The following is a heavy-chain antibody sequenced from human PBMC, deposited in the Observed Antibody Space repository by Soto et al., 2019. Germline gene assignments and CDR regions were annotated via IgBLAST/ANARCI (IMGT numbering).Heavy chain of an antibody. V-gene: IGHV3-33*01. D-gene: IGHD3-22*01. CDR1: GFSFSNYA. CDR2: IWYDGSNK. J-gene: IGHJ4*02. Sequence: QVQLVESGGGVVQPGRSLRLSCAASGFSFSNYAMHWVRQAPGKGLEWVAVIWYDGSNKYYADSVKGRFTISRDNSQNTRXRQMNSLRAEDRAVYYCARGSGVYDSTGYDPHFDSWGQGTLVTVSS. CDR3: ARGSGVYDSTGYDPHFDS.